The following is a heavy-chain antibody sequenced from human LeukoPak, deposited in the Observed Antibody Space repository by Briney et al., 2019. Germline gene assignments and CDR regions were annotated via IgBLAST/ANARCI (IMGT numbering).Heavy chain of an antibody. CDR1: GFTFSSYW. CDR2: IKQDGSEK. Sequence: GGSLRLSCAASGFTFSSYWMSWVRQAPGKGLEWVANIKQDGSEKYYVDSVKGRFTISRDNAKNSLYLQMNSLRAEDTAVYYCARDTGGGYCSSTSCYSLWGHYYYYYMDVWGKGTTVTVSS. CDR3: ARDTGGGYCSSTSCYSLWGHYYYYYMDV. V-gene: IGHV3-7*01. J-gene: IGHJ6*03. D-gene: IGHD2-2*01.